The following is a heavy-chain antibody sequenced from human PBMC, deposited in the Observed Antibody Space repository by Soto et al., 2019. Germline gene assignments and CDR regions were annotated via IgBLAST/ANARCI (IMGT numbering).Heavy chain of an antibody. CDR2: INAGNGNT. CDR1: GYTFTNYA. Sequence: GSVKVSCKASGYTFTNYAMHWVRQAPGQRLEWMGWINAGNGNTKYSQKFMGRVTITRDTSASTAYMELSSLRSEDTAVYYCARVSGYYLPDYWGQGTLVTVSS. CDR3: ARVSGYYLPDY. D-gene: IGHD5-12*01. J-gene: IGHJ4*02. V-gene: IGHV1-3*01.